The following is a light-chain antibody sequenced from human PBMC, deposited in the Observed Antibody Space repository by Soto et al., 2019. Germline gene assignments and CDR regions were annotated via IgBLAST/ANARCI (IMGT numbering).Light chain of an antibody. Sequence: QSALTQPASVYGSPGQSITISCNRTSSDVGSHNLVSWYQQHPGQAPKLMIYEVSKRPLGVSARFSASKSGNTASLTISGLQAEDEAEYYCCSYGGSRAVFGGGTQLTVL. CDR1: SSDVGSHNL. V-gene: IGLV2-23*02. J-gene: IGLJ7*01. CDR3: CSYGGSRAV. CDR2: EVS.